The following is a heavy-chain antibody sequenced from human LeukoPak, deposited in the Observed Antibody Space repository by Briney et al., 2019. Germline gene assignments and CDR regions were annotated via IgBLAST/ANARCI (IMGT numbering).Heavy chain of an antibody. V-gene: IGHV4-31*03. Sequence: PSETLSLTCTVSGGSISSGGYYWSWIRQHPGKGLEWIGYIYYSGSTYYNPSLKSRVTISVDTSKNQFSLKLSSVTAADTAVYYCARVDDSSSWPYFDYWGQGTLVTVSS. CDR1: GGSISSGGYY. J-gene: IGHJ4*02. CDR3: ARVDDSSSWPYFDY. D-gene: IGHD6-13*01. CDR2: IYYSGST.